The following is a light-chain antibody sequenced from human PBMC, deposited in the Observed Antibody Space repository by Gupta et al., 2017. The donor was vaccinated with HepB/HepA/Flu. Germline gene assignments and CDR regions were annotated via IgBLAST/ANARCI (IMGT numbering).Light chain of an antibody. CDR3: QSWDRTTVV. J-gene: IGLJ3*02. CDR2: EDS. CDR1: NLGDKF. Sequence: SYELTQSPSVSVSPGQTASITCSGDNLGDKFASWYQQKPGQSPVLVIYEDSKRPSGSPERFSGPNSGNTATLSISGTQVMDEPDYYCQSWDRTTVVFGPGTKLTVL. V-gene: IGLV3-1*01.